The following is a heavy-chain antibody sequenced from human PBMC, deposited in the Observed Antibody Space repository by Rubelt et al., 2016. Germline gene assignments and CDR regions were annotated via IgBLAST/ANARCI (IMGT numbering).Heavy chain of an antibody. CDR3: ARVQRPVAEDESFFDY. J-gene: IGHJ4*02. CDR1: GGSITTPGYF. D-gene: IGHD6-25*01. CDR2: IKYSGGT. V-gene: IGHV4-31*11. Sequence: QVQLQESGPGLVKPSQTLSLTCAVSGGSITTPGYFYSWIRHHPGEGLEWIGYIKYSGGTYYNPSLKSRVSISLDTSRNQFSLKMESVTAADTAVYYCARVQRPVAEDESFFDYWGQGTLVTVSS.